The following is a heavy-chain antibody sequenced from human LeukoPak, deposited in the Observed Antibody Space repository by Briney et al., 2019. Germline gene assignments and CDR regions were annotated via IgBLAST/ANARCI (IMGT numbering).Heavy chain of an antibody. V-gene: IGHV1-2*02. CDR1: GYTFTDYY. D-gene: IGHD4-17*01. CDR3: ARGAVTSTFYYMDV. J-gene: IGHJ6*03. CDR2: INPYRGGT. Sequence: GASVKVSCEASGYTFTDYYMHWVRQAPGKGLEWMGWINPYRGGTSYAQKFQGRVTMTRDTSINTAYMDLSRLRSDDTAVYYCARGAVTSTFYYMDVWGKGTTVTVSS.